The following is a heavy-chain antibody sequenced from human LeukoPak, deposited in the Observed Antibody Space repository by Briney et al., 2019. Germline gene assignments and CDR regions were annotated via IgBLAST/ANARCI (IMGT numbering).Heavy chain of an antibody. CDR3: ASSNYCSGGMCFYYYYMDV. J-gene: IGHJ6*03. CDR1: GGSFSGYY. CDR2: INHSGST. V-gene: IGHV4-34*01. Sequence: SETLSLTCAVYGGSFSGYYWSWIRQPPGKGLEWIGEINHSGSTNYNPSLKSRVTISVDTSKNQFSLKLSSVTAADTAVYYCASSNYCSGGMCFYYYYMDVWGKGTTVTVSS. D-gene: IGHD2-15*01.